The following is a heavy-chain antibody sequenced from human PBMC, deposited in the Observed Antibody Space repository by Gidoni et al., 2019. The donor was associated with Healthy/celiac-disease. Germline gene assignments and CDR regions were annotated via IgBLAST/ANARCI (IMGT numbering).Heavy chain of an antibody. V-gene: IGHV3-30-3*01. D-gene: IGHD6-19*01. CDR2: ISYDGSNK. J-gene: IGHJ4*02. CDR1: GFPFSRYA. CDR3: AREYSSGWYGELYYFDY. Sequence: QVQLVESGGGVVQPGRSLRLHCAASGFPFSRYAMHWVRQAPGKGLEWVAVISYDGSNKYYADSVKGRFTISRDNSKNTLYLQMNSLRAEDTAVYYCAREYSSGWYGELYYFDYWGQGTLVTVSS.